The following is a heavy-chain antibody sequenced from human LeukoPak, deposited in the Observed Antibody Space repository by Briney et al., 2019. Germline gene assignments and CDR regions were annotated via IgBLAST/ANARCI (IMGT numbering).Heavy chain of an antibody. CDR2: ISAYNGNT. D-gene: IGHD3-10*01. CDR3: ARSPRYYGSGSWAFDI. CDR1: GYTFTSYG. J-gene: IGHJ3*02. Sequence: ASVKVSCKASGYTFTSYGISWVRQAPGQGLEWMGWISAYNGNTNYAQKLQGRVTMTTDTSTSTAYMELRSLRSDDTAVYYCARSPRYYGSGSWAFDIWGQGTMVTVSS. V-gene: IGHV1-18*01.